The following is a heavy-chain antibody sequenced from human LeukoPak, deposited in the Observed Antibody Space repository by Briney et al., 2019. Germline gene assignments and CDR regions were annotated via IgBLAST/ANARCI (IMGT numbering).Heavy chain of an antibody. CDR3: ARGGDIVAGPSYYYMDV. D-gene: IGHD2-15*01. Sequence: SETLSLTCTVSGGSISSYYWSWIRHRAGKGLERDWRIYTSGSTNYNTSFKSRVTMSVDTSKNQFSLKLSSVTAADTAVYYCARGGDIVAGPSYYYMDVWGKGTTVTVSS. J-gene: IGHJ6*03. V-gene: IGHV4-4*07. CDR2: IYTSGST. CDR1: GGSISSYY.